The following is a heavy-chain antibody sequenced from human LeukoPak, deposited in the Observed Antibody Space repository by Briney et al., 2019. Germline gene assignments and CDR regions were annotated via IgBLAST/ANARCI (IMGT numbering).Heavy chain of an antibody. CDR3: SRSRPHLGYSSGTVRSQSAFDS. CDR1: VYTFTSYD. Sequence: ASVKDSCMASVYTFTSYDTKGVRPATGRGGEGMGCINLDWGNTYYAQTFQGRVTMTRDTSISTLYMELRSLRAEDTAVYYCSRSRPHLGYSSGTVRSQSAFDSSGEGTMVTVSS. CDR2: INLDWGNT. V-gene: IGHV1-8*01. J-gene: IGHJ3*02. D-gene: IGHD6-25*01.